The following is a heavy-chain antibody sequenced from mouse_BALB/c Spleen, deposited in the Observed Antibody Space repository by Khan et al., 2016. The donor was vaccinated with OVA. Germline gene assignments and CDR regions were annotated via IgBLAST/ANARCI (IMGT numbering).Heavy chain of an antibody. CDR3: ARSGYDFFAY. CDR1: GYTFTSYW. J-gene: IGHJ3*01. CDR2: INPSTGYT. V-gene: IGHV1-7*01. Sequence: VQLQESGAELAKPGASVKMSCKASGYTFTSYWMHWVKQRPGQGLEWIGYINPSTGYTEYNQKFKDKATLTADKSSSTAYMQLSSLTSEDSAVYFCARSGYDFFAYWGQGTLVTVSA. D-gene: IGHD2-14*01.